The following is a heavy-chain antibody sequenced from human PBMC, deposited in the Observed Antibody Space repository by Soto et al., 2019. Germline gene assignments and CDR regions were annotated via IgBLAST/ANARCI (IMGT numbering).Heavy chain of an antibody. Sequence: SETLSLTCAVYGGSFSGYYWSWIRQPPGKGLEWIGEINHSGSTNYNPSLKSRVTISVDTSKNQFSLKLSSVTAADTAVYYCARVWRLSGGYPSRYYYYGMDVWGQGTTVTVSS. CDR1: GGSFSGYY. CDR3: ARVWRLSGGYPSRYYYYGMDV. J-gene: IGHJ6*02. CDR2: INHSGST. D-gene: IGHD5-12*01. V-gene: IGHV4-34*01.